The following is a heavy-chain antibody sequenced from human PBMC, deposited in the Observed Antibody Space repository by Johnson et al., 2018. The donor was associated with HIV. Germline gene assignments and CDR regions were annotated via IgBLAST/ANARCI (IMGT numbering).Heavy chain of an antibody. Sequence: QVQLVESGGGVVKPGRSLRLSCAASGFTFSSYAMHWVRQAPGKGLEWVAVISYDGSNKYYADSVKGRFTISRDNSKNTLYLQMNSLRAEDTAVYYCARDKGIAARPDAFDIWGQGTMVTVSS. CDR3: ARDKGIAARPDAFDI. V-gene: IGHV3-30*04. CDR2: ISYDGSNK. J-gene: IGHJ3*02. D-gene: IGHD6-6*01. CDR1: GFTFSSYA.